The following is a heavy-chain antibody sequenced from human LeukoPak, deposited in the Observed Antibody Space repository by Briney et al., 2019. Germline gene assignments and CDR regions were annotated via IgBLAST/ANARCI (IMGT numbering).Heavy chain of an antibody. CDR1: GGSISSGGYY. CDR3: ARGVVVPAAIPVGYYYYYMDV. J-gene: IGHJ6*03. Sequence: SETLSLTCTVSGGSISSGGYYWSWIRQHPGKGLEWIGYIYYSGSTYYNPSLKSRVTISVDTSKNQFSLKPSSVTAADTAVYYCARGVVVPAAIPVGYYYYYMDVWGKGTTVTVSS. V-gene: IGHV4-31*03. CDR2: IYYSGST. D-gene: IGHD2-2*02.